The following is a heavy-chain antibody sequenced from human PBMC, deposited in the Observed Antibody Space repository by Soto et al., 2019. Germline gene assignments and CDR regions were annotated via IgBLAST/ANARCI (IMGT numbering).Heavy chain of an antibody. CDR3: AREYSYSYPA. Sequence: GGSLRLSCAASGSNVKTTYMTWVRQAPGEGLEWVSVIHNSGATYYADSVKGRFTISKDNSKNTVYLQMSSLRAEDTAMYYCAREYSYSYPAWGQGTLVTVSS. V-gene: IGHV3-53*01. J-gene: IGHJ1*01. CDR2: IHNSGAT. D-gene: IGHD2-21*01. CDR1: GSNVKTTY.